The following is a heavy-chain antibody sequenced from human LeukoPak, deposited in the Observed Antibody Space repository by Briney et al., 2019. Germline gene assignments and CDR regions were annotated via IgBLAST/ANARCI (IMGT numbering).Heavy chain of an antibody. D-gene: IGHD1-26*01. V-gene: IGHV4-59*08. Sequence: PSETLSLTCTVSGGSINNYYWGWIRQPPGKGLEWIGSIYQSGSTYYNPSLESRVTISVDTSKNQFSLKLSSVTAADTAVYFCARQGRGWERNFDYWGQGTLVTVSS. CDR1: GGSINNYY. CDR2: IYQSGST. CDR3: ARQGRGWERNFDY. J-gene: IGHJ4*02.